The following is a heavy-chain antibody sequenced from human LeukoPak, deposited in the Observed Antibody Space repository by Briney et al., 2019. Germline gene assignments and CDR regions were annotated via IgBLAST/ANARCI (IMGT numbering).Heavy chain of an antibody. J-gene: IGHJ4*02. V-gene: IGHV3-30*03. Sequence: GGSLRLSCAASGFTFSSYGMHWVRQAPGKGLEWVAVISYDGSNKYYADSVKGRFTISRDNSKNTLYLQMNSLRAEDTAVYYCSSLLGYCSGGSCCYFDYWGQGTLVTVSS. CDR1: GFTFSSYG. CDR3: SSLLGYCSGGSCCYFDY. D-gene: IGHD2-15*01. CDR2: ISYDGSNK.